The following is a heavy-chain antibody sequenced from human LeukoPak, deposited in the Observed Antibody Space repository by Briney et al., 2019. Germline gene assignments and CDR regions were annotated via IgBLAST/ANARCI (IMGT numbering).Heavy chain of an antibody. V-gene: IGHV1-2*02. CDR1: GYTFTGYY. J-gene: IGHJ4*02. CDR3: ARDLKSASGSQLDY. Sequence: GASVKVSCKASGYTFTGYYMHWVRQAPGQGLEWMGWINPNSGGTNYAQKFQGRVTMTRDTSISTAYMELSRLRSDDTAVYYCARDLKSASGSQLDYWGQGTLVTVSS. D-gene: IGHD2-15*01. CDR2: INPNSGGT.